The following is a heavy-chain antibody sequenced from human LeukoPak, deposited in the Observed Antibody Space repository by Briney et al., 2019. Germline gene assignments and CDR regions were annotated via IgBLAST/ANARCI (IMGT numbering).Heavy chain of an antibody. J-gene: IGHJ4*02. D-gene: IGHD6-19*01. V-gene: IGHV1-18*01. CDR2: ISAYNGNT. CDR1: GYTFTSYG. CDR3: ARDCIAVAGGHCQNFDY. Sequence: ASVKVSCKASGYTFTSYGISWVRQAPGQGLEWMGWISAYNGNTNYAQKLQGRVTMTTDTSTSTAYMELRSLRSDDTAVYYCARDCIAVAGGHCQNFDYWGQGTLVTVSS.